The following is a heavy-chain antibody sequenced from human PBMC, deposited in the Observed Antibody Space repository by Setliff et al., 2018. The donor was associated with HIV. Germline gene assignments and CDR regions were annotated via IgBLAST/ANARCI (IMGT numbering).Heavy chain of an antibody. V-gene: IGHV1-46*01. CDR1: GYTFTSYY. CDR3: ARGHIVLVTARGWFDP. CDR2: INPSGGST. D-gene: IGHD2-21*02. J-gene: IGHJ5*02. Sequence: ASVKVSCKASGYTFTSYYMHWVRQAPGQGLEWMGIINPSGGSTSYAQKFQGRVTMTRDTSTSTVYMELSSLRSEDKAVYYCARGHIVLVTARGWFDPWGQGTLVTVSS.